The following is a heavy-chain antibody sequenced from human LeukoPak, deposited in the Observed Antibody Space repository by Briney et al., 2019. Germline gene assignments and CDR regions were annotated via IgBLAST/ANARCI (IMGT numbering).Heavy chain of an antibody. CDR1: GFTFTNYP. Sequence: GRSLRLSCSASGFTFTNYPIHWVRQAPGKGLEWVAVISYDVITKYYADSVKGRFTLSRDNSKNILLLQMDSLRAEDTAVYFCAREDYGASGSSLGNLDYWGQGTLVTVSS. CDR2: ISYDVITK. J-gene: IGHJ4*02. D-gene: IGHD4/OR15-4a*01. CDR3: AREDYGASGSSLGNLDY. V-gene: IGHV3-30-3*01.